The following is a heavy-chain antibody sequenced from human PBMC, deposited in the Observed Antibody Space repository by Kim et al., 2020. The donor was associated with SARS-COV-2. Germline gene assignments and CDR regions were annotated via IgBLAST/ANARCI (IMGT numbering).Heavy chain of an antibody. V-gene: IGHV4-39*07. J-gene: IGHJ5*02. Sequence: SETLSLTCTVSGGSISSSSYYWGWIRQPPGKCLEWIGSIYYSGSTYYNPSLKRRVTISVDTSKNQFSLKLRYVTAAETAVYYCAREIPGLWFGELSAFDPWGQGTLVTVSS. CDR3: AREIPGLWFGELSAFDP. CDR2: IYYSGST. CDR1: GGSISSSSYY. D-gene: IGHD3-10*01.